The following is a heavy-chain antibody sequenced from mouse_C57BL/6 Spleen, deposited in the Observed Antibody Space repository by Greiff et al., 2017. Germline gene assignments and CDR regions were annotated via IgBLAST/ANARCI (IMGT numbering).Heavy chain of an antibody. CDR3: AREGDDYTWCAY. V-gene: IGHV5-4*01. J-gene: IGHJ3*01. CDR2: ISDGGSYT. CDR1: GFTFSSYA. D-gene: IGHD2-4*01. Sequence: EVQLVESGGGLVKPGGSLKLSCAASGFTFSSYAMSWVRQTPEKRLEWVATISDGGSYTYYPDNVKGRFTISRDNAKNNLYLQMSHLKSEDTAMYYCAREGDDYTWCAYWGQGTLVTVSA.